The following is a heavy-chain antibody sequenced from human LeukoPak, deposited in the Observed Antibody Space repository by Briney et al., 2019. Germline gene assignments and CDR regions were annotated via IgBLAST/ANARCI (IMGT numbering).Heavy chain of an antibody. D-gene: IGHD2-15*01. Sequence: GGSLRLSCAASGSSFSNYGMHWVRQAPGKGLEWVSVIFGAATTYYADSVKGRFTVSRDNSKNTLYLQMNSLRAEDTAVYYCARAIQFGGYFDYWGQGTLVTVST. J-gene: IGHJ4*02. CDR1: GSSFSNYG. V-gene: IGHV3-53*01. CDR2: IFGAATT. CDR3: ARAIQFGGYFDY.